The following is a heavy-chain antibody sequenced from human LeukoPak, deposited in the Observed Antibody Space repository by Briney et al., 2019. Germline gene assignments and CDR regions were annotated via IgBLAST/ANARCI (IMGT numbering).Heavy chain of an antibody. D-gene: IGHD2-15*01. CDR2: INPSGGST. CDR1: GYTFTSYY. J-gene: IGHJ5*02. CDR3: ARGGVVVVAATLGWFDP. Sequence: ASVKVSCKASGYTFTSYYMHWVRQAPGQGLEWMGIINPSGGSTSYAQKFQGRVTMTRDTSTSTVYMELSSLRSEDTAVYYCARGGVVVVAATLGWFDPWGQGTLVTVSS. V-gene: IGHV1-46*01.